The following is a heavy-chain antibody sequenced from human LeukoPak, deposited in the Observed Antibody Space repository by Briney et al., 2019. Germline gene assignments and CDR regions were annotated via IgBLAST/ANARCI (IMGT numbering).Heavy chain of an antibody. D-gene: IGHD6-19*01. Sequence: GGSLRLSCAASGFTFSSYAMHWVRQAPGKGLEWVSGINWNSGNIGYADSVKGRFTISRDNAKNSLYLQMNSLRAEDTALYYCAKDAVAKREVGYFDYWGQGTLVTVSS. CDR2: INWNSGNI. CDR3: AKDAVAKREVGYFDY. CDR1: GFTFSSYA. V-gene: IGHV3-9*01. J-gene: IGHJ4*02.